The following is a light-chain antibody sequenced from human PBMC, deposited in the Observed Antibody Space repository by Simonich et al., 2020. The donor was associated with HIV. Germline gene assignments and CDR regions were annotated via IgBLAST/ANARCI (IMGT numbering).Light chain of an antibody. CDR2: QVS. J-gene: IGKJ2*01. Sequence: DVVLTQSPLSLPVTLGQPASISCRSSQSLVHTDGNIYLNWVQQRPGQSPRRLIYQVSNRDSGFPDRFGGSGSDTDFTLKISRVEAEDVGVYYCMQGIYWPYTFGQGTKLEIK. CDR1: QSLVHTDGNIY. CDR3: MQGIYWPYT. V-gene: IGKV2-30*02.